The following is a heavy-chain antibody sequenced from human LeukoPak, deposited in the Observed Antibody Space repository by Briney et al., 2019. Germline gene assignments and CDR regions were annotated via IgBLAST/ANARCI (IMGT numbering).Heavy chain of an antibody. CDR2: IISSSSYI. CDR1: GFTFSSYS. J-gene: IGHJ4*02. CDR3: ARDTQTNCYDSSGYSVPYFDY. V-gene: IGHV3-21*01. Sequence: GGSLRLSCAASGFTFSSYSMNWVRQAPGKGLEWVSSIISSSSYIYHADSVKGRFTISRDNAKNSLYLQMNSLRAEDTAVYYCARDTQTNCYDSSGYSVPYFDYWGQGTLVTVSS. D-gene: IGHD3-22*01.